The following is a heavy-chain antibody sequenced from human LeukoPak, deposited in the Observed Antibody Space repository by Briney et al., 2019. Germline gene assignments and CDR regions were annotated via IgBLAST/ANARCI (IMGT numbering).Heavy chain of an antibody. J-gene: IGHJ3*02. CDR1: GFTFSSYA. D-gene: IGHD3-22*01. Sequence: GGSLRLSCAASGFTFSSYAMSWVRQAPGKGLEWVSAISGSGGSTYYADSVKGRFTISRDNSKNTLYLQMNSLRAEDTAVYYCARPPSSGRLVDAFDIWGQGTMVTVSS. CDR2: ISGSGGST. V-gene: IGHV3-23*01. CDR3: ARPPSSGRLVDAFDI.